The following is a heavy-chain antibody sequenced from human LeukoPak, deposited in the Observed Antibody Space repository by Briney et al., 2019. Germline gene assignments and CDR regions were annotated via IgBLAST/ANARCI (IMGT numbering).Heavy chain of an antibody. D-gene: IGHD4-23*01. CDR2: ISYDGSNK. CDR3: ARAGSVTYGGNSGDY. J-gene: IGHJ4*02. V-gene: IGHV3-30*04. Sequence: GGSLRLSCAASGFTFISYAMHWVRQAPGQGLEWVAVISYDGSNKYYADSVKGRFTISRDNSKNTLSLQMNSLRAEDTAVYYCARAGSVTYGGNSGDYWGQGTLVTVSS. CDR1: GFTFISYA.